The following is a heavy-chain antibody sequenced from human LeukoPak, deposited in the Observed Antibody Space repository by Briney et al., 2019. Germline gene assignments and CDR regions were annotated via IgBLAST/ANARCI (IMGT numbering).Heavy chain of an antibody. D-gene: IGHD1-1*01. J-gene: IGHJ4*02. V-gene: IGHV1-69*13. CDR3: ARDSTTGTQFDY. Sequence: SVKVSCKASGGTFSSYAISWVRQAPGQGLEWMGGIIPIFGTANYAQKFQGRVTITADESTRTAYMELSSLRSEDTAVYYCARDSTTGTQFDYWGQGTLVTVSS. CDR1: GGTFSSYA. CDR2: IIPIFGTA.